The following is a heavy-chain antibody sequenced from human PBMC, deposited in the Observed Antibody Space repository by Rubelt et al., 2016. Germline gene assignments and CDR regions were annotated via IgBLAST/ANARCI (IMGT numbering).Heavy chain of an antibody. V-gene: IGHV4-34*02. CDR3: ARRSLGGFAY. D-gene: IGHD6-25*01. J-gene: IGHJ4*02. CDR2: VDHRGTT. Sequence: QVQLQQWGAGLLKASETLSRTCAVYGGSFSCYFWSWVRQPPAKGLEWIGEVDHRGTTNYNPTLKRRVTVSVDSSKNQFSLRRNSVTAADTGVYYCARRSLGGFAYWDQGTLVTVSS. CDR1: GGSFSCYF.